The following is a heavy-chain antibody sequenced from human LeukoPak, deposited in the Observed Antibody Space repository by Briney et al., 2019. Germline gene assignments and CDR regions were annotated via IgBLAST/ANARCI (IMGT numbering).Heavy chain of an antibody. CDR3: AKDITSSSSSFAY. Sequence: GGSLRLSCAASGFTLSSYGMHWVRQAPGKGLEWVSGISWNSGSIGYADSVKGRFTISRDNAKNSLYLQMNSLRAEDTALYYCAKDITSSSSSFAYWGQGTLVTVSS. J-gene: IGHJ4*02. D-gene: IGHD6-13*01. CDR2: ISWNSGSI. V-gene: IGHV3-9*01. CDR1: GFTLSSYG.